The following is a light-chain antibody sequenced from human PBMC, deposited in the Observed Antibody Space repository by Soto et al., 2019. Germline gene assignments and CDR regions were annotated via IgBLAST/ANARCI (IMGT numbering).Light chain of an antibody. CDR3: SSYTSSSTLVV. CDR1: SSDVGSYNR. J-gene: IGLJ2*01. Sequence: QSVLTQPPSVSGSPGQSVTISCTGTSSDVGSYNRVSWYQQPPGTAPKLMMYEVSNRPSGVPDRFSGSKSGNTASLTISGLQAEDEADYYCSSYTSSSTLVVFGGGTKLTVL. V-gene: IGLV2-18*02. CDR2: EVS.